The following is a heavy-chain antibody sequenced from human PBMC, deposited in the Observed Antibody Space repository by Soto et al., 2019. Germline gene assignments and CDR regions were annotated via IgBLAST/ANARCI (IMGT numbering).Heavy chain of an antibody. CDR2: MNHSGSA. CDR3: ARGPAPDYFDSSDS. CDR1: GGSFSGYY. J-gene: IGHJ5*02. V-gene: IGHV4-34*01. Sequence: QVQLQQWGAGLLKPSETLSLTCAVYGGSFSGYYWSWIRQPPGKGLEWIGEMNHSGSANYNTSLKSRVTISVDTSRKQFSLKLSSVTAADAAVYYGARGPAPDYFDSSDSWGQVTLVTVSS. D-gene: IGHD3-22*01.